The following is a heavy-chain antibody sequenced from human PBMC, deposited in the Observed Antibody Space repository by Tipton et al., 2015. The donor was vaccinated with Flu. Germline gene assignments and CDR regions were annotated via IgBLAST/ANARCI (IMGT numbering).Heavy chain of an antibody. CDR1: GGSISSYY. V-gene: IGHV4-59*01. CDR2: IYYSGST. D-gene: IGHD4-17*01. J-gene: IGHJ3*02. CDR3: ARYDYGDHSAFDI. Sequence: LTCTVSGGSISSYYWSWIRQPPGKGLEWIGYIYYSGSTNYNPSLKSRVTISVDTSKNQFSLKLSSVTAADTAVYYCARYDYGDHSAFDIWGQGTMVTVSS.